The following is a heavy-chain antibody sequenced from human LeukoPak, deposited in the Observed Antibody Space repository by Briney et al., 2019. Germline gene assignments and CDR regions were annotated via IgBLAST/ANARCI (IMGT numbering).Heavy chain of an antibody. CDR3: AREWQGGIAAAGTRIEGDY. V-gene: IGHV3-7*01. CDR2: IKQDGSEK. D-gene: IGHD6-13*01. J-gene: IGHJ4*02. Sequence: GESLRLSCSLCGFSVSGYWMTWVGQAPRKGLDGVANIKQDGSEKNYVDSPKGRFTISRDNAENSLFLQMNSLRVEDTAVYYCAREWQGGIAAAGTRIEGDYWGQGTLVAVSS. CDR1: GFSVSGYW.